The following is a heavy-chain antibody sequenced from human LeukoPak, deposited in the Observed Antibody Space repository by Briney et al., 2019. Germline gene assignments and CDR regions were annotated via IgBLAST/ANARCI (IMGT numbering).Heavy chain of an antibody. V-gene: IGHV4-59*01. CDR2: IYYSGST. CDR1: GGSISSYY. CDR3: ARSGYSYGCRRVNWFDP. D-gene: IGHD5-18*01. Sequence: SETLSLTCTVSGGSISSYYWSWIRQPPGKGLEWIGYIYYSGSTNYNPSLKSRVTISVDTSKNQFSLKLSSVTAADTAVYYCARSGYSYGCRRVNWFDPWGQGTLVTVSS. J-gene: IGHJ5*02.